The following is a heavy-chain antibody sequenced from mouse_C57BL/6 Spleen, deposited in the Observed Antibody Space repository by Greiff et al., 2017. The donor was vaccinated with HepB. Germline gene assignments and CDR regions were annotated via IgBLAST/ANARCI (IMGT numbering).Heavy chain of an antibody. CDR1: GYSFTDYN. V-gene: IGHV1-39*01. D-gene: IGHD1-1*01. J-gene: IGHJ4*01. CDR2: INPNYGTT. CDR3: ASPGSYNYYGSSDAMDY. Sequence: VHVKQSGPELVKPGASVKISCKASGYSFTDYNMNWVKQSNGKSLEWIGVINPNYGTTSYNQKFKGKATLTVDQSSSTAYMQLNSLTSEDSAVYYCASPGSYNYYGSSDAMDYWGQGTSVTVSS.